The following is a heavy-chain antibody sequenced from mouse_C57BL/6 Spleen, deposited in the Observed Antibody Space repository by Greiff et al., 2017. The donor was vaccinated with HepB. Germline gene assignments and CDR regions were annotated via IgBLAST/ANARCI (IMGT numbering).Heavy chain of an antibody. Sequence: QVQLQQSGAELARPGASVKLSCKASGYTFTSYGISWVKQRTGQGLEWIGEIYPRSGNTYYNEKFKGKATLTADKSSSTAYMELRSLTSEDSAVYFCARDYGNWNYFDYWGQGTTLTVSS. J-gene: IGHJ2*01. CDR2: IYPRSGNT. CDR3: ARDYGNWNYFDY. V-gene: IGHV1-81*01. CDR1: GYTFTSYG. D-gene: IGHD2-1*01.